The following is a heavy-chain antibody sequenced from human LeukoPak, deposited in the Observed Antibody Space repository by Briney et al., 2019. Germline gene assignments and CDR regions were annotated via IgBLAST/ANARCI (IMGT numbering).Heavy chain of an antibody. J-gene: IGHJ3*02. CDR3: ARFPHVVGATRDI. V-gene: IGHV4-34*01. CDR1: GFTFSSYG. Sequence: GSLRLSCAASGFTFSSYGMHWVREPPGKGLEWIGEINHSGSTNYNPSLKSRVTISVDKSKNQFSLKLSSVTAADTAVYYCARFPHVVGATRDIWGQGTMVTVSS. D-gene: IGHD1-26*01. CDR2: INHSGST.